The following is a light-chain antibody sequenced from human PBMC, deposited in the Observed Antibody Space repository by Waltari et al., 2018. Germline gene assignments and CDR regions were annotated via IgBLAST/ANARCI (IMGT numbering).Light chain of an antibody. CDR2: EVT. CDR1: SSDVGGYNY. CDR3: SSYGGSNTLWV. J-gene: IGLJ1*01. Sequence: QSALTRPPSASGSPGQSVTISCPGTSSDVGGYNYVSWYQQRPGKAPKLLIYEVTKRPSGVPARFSGSRSGNTASLTVSGLQAEDEADYYCSSYGGSNTLWVFGTGTKVTVL. V-gene: IGLV2-8*01.